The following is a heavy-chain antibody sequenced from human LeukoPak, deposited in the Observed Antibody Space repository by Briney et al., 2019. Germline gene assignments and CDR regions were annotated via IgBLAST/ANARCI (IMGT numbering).Heavy chain of an antibody. J-gene: IGHJ4*02. Sequence: PGGSLRLSCAASGFTFNNYGMHWVRQAPGKGLEWVAVIWYDGSNKYYADSVKGRFTISRDNSKNTLYLQMNSLRAEDTAVYYCARDRGYSYGYYFDYWGQGTLVTVSS. CDR1: GFTFNNYG. V-gene: IGHV3-33*01. D-gene: IGHD5-18*01. CDR2: IWYDGSNK. CDR3: ARDRGYSYGYYFDY.